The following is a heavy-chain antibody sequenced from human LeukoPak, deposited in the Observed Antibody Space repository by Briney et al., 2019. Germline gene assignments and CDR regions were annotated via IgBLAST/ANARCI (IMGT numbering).Heavy chain of an antibody. CDR2: IYYSGST. CDR1: GGSISSGGHY. J-gene: IGHJ5*02. V-gene: IGHV4-61*08. CDR3: ARSTYGTREVFDP. D-gene: IGHD1-26*01. Sequence: PSETLSLTCTVSGGSISSGGHYWSWIRQHPGKGLEWIGYIYYSGSTYYNPSLKSRVTISVDTSKNQFSLKLSSVTAADTAVYYCARSTYGTREVFDPWGQGTLVTVSS.